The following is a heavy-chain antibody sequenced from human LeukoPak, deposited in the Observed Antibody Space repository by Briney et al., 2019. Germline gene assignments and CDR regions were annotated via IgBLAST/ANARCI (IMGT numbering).Heavy chain of an antibody. V-gene: IGHV1-18*01. CDR1: GYTFTSYG. D-gene: IGHD3-10*01. CDR3: ARESKRFYYGSGSYYL. CDR2: ISAYNGNT. Sequence: ASVKVSCKASGYTFTSYGISWVRQAPGQGLEWMGWISAYNGNTNYAQKLQGRVTMTTDTSTGTAYMELRSLRSDDTAVYYCARESKRFYYGSGSYYLWGQGTLVTVSS. J-gene: IGHJ5*02.